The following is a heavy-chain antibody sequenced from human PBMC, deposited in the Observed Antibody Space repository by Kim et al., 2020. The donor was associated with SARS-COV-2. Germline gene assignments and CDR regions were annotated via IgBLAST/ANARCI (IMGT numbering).Heavy chain of an antibody. D-gene: IGHD3-10*01. CDR3: AKGGSARADGSRSYYNPPWY. CDR2: ISGDGGST. Sequence: GGSLRLSCAASGFTFDDYAMHWVRQAPGKGLEWVSLISGDGGSTYYADSVKGRFTISRDNSKNSLYLQMNSLRTEDTALYYCAKGGSARADGSRSYYNPPWYWGQGTLVTVSS. CDR1: GFTFDDYA. V-gene: IGHV3-43*02. J-gene: IGHJ4*02.